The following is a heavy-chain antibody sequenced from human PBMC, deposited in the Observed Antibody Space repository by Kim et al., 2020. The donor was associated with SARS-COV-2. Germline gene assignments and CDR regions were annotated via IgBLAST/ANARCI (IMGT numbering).Heavy chain of an antibody. CDR2: ISWNSGSI. CDR1: GFTFDDYA. V-gene: IGHV3-9*01. D-gene: IGHD2-21*01. Sequence: GGSLRLSCAASGFTFDDYAMHWVRQAPGKGLEWVSGISWNSGSIGYADSVKGRFTISRDNAKNSLYLQMNSLRAEDTALYYCAKDGRDDYFDYWGQGTLVPVPS. CDR3: AKDGRDDYFDY. J-gene: IGHJ4*02.